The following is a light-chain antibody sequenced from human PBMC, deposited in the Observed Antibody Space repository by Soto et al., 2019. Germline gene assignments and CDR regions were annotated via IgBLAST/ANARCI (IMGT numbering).Light chain of an antibody. J-gene: IGKJ2*01. V-gene: IGKV1-5*03. CDR3: QQYNSYPYT. CDR1: QSISSW. CDR2: KAS. Sequence: DIQMTQSPSTLSASLGDRVTITCRASQSISSWLAWYQQKPGKAPKLLIYKASSLERGVPATFSGSGSGTEFTLTISGLQPDDFATYYCQQYNSYPYTFGQGPKLEIK.